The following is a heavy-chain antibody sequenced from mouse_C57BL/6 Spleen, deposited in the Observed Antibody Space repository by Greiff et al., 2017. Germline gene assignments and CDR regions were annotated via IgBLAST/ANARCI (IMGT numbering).Heavy chain of an antibody. V-gene: IGHV1-69*01. CDR2: IDPSDSYT. D-gene: IGHD1-1*01. CDR3: ARPSYYYGSSWWYFDV. CDR1: GYTFTSYW. J-gene: IGHJ1*03. Sequence: QVQLQQSGAELVMPGASVKLSCKASGYTFTSYWMHWVKQRPGQGLEWIGEIDPSDSYTNYNQKFKGKSTLTVDKSSSTAYMQLSSLTSEDAAVYYCARPSYYYGSSWWYFDVWGTGTTVTVSS.